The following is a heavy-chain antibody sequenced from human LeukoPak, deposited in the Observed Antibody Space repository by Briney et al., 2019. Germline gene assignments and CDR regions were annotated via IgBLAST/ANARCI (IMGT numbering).Heavy chain of an antibody. CDR2: IYYSGST. CDR1: GGSISSSTYY. J-gene: IGHJ4*02. D-gene: IGHD2-2*01. CDR3: AKQYCTTTICFVFFYQ. V-gene: IGHV4-39*01. Sequence: SETLSLTCSVSGGSISSSTYYWGWIRQPPGKGLEWIGSIYYSGSTSYNPSLKSRVTISVDPSKNQFSLKLSSVTAADTAVYYCAKQYCTTTICFVFFYQWCRGTLVTVFS.